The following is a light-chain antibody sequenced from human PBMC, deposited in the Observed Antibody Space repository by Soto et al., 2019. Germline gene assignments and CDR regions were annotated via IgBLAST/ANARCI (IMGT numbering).Light chain of an antibody. CDR2: AAS. Sequence: DIPMTQSPSSLSASVGDRVTITCRASQSISSYLNWYHQKPGKAPKLLIYAASILQSGVPSRFSGSRSVTEFTLTISSLQPEDFAPYYYQQSYSTAITFGQGTRLEIK. CDR1: QSISSY. J-gene: IGKJ5*01. CDR3: QQSYSTAIT. V-gene: IGKV1-39*01.